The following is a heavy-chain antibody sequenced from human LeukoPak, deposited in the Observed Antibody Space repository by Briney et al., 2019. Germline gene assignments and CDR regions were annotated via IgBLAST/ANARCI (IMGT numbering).Heavy chain of an antibody. CDR2: IIPIIGTA. CDR3: ARDRGTMVRGVMGYYYGMDV. J-gene: IGHJ6*04. D-gene: IGHD3-10*01. Sequence: ASVKVSCKASGGTFSSYAISWVRQAPGQGLEWMGGIIPIIGTANYAQKFQGRVTITADESTSTAYMELSSLRSEDTAVHYCARDRGTMVRGVMGYYYGMDVWGKGTTVTVSS. V-gene: IGHV1-69*01. CDR1: GGTFSSYA.